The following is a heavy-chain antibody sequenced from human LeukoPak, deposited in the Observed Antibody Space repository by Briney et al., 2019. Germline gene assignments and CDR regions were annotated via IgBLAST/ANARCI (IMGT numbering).Heavy chain of an antibody. Sequence: PSETLSLTCTVSGGSISSYYWSWIRQPPGKGLEWIGYIYYSGSTNYNPSLKSRVTISVDTSKNQFSLKLSSVTAADMAVYYCARHKRPIAAAGFDYWGQGTLVTVSS. CDR2: IYYSGST. CDR3: ARHKRPIAAAGFDY. CDR1: GGSISSYY. D-gene: IGHD6-13*01. J-gene: IGHJ4*02. V-gene: IGHV4-59*08.